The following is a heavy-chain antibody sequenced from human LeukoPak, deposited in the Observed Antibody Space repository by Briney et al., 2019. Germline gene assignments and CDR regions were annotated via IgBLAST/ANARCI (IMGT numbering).Heavy chain of an antibody. CDR1: GGSISTSSYY. CDR3: ARALGGVEMATVGGTWFDP. CDR2: IYTSGST. Sequence: SETLSLTCTVSGGSISTSSYYWSWIRQPAGKGLEWIGRIYTSGSTNYNPSLKSRVTMSVDTSKNQFSLKLSSVTAADTAVYYCARALGGVEMATVGGTWFDPWGQGTLVTVSS. V-gene: IGHV4-61*02. D-gene: IGHD5-24*01. J-gene: IGHJ5*02.